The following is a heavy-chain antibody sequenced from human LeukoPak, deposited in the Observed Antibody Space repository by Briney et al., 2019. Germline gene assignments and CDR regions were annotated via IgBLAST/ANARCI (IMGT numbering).Heavy chain of an antibody. D-gene: IGHD6-19*01. CDR1: GFTFSSYA. J-gene: IGHJ6*02. V-gene: IGHV3-23*01. CDR3: AKQSAITVAAKYYGMDV. CDR2: ISGSGGST. Sequence: GGSLRLSCAASGFTFSSYAMSWVRQAPGKGLEWVSAISGSGGSTYYADSVKGRFTISRDNSKNTLYLQMNSLRAEDTAVYYCAKQSAITVAAKYYGMDVWGQGTTVTVSS.